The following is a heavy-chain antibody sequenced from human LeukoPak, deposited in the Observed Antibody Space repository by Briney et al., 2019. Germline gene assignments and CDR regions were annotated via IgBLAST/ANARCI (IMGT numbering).Heavy chain of an antibody. CDR1: GGSITSNNW. Sequence: SETLSLTCAVSGGSITSNNWWSWVRQPPGKGLEWIGEISHSGSTNYNPSLESRVTISVDKSQNQFSLKVTSATAADTAVYFCARVTGTTPFDYWGQGTLDTVSS. CDR3: ARVTGTTPFDY. J-gene: IGHJ4*02. D-gene: IGHD1-1*01. V-gene: IGHV4-4*02. CDR2: ISHSGST.